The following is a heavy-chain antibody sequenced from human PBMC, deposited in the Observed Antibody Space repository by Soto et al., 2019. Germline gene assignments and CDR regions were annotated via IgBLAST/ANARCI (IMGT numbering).Heavy chain of an antibody. V-gene: IGHV3-74*01. D-gene: IGHD4-17*01. CDR1: GFTFSNYW. CDR2: MNTDGRKR. Sequence: GGSLRLSCAASGFTFSNYWMHWVRQVPGKGLVWVSRMNTDGRKRHYADSVKGRFTISRDNAKNTLHLQMDSLRVEDSGVYFCEKDHYGYNRIDYWGLGTLVTVSS. CDR3: EKDHYGYNRIDY. J-gene: IGHJ4*02.